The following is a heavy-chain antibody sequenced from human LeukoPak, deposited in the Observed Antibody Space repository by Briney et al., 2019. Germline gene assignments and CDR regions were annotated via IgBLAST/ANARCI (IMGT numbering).Heavy chain of an antibody. J-gene: IGHJ4*02. CDR2: IYYSGST. D-gene: IGHD2-8*01. CDR3: ARDQSQNGRFDY. V-gene: IGHV4-59*01. CDR1: GGSISSYY. Sequence: SETLSLTCTVSGGSISSYYWSWTRRPPGKGLEWIGYIYYSGSTNYNPSLKSRVTISVDTSKNQFSLKLSSVTAADTAVYYCARDQSQNGRFDYWGQGTLVTVSS.